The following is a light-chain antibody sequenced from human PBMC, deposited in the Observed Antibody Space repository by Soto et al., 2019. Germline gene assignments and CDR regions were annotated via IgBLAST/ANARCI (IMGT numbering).Light chain of an antibody. V-gene: IGLV2-8*01. Sequence: QSALTQPPSASGSPGQSVTISCTGTISDVGGYDYVSWYQQHPGKAPKLLIYEVSKRPSGVPDRFSGSKSGNTASLTVSGLQAEDEADYYCSSYAGSNNLGVFGTGTKLIVL. CDR3: SSYAGSNNLGV. CDR2: EVS. CDR1: ISDVGGYDY. J-gene: IGLJ1*01.